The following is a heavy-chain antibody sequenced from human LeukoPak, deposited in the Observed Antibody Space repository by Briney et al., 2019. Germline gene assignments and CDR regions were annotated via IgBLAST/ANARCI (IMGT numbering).Heavy chain of an antibody. CDR1: GGSISSYY. J-gene: IGHJ6*02. CDR2: IYTSGST. Sequence: SETLSLTCTVSGGSISSYYWRWIRQPAGKGLEWIGRIYTSGSTNYNPSLKSRVTMSVDTSKNQFSLKLSSVTAADTAVYYCARGQADFWSGYYYYGMDFWGQGTTVTVSS. D-gene: IGHD3-3*01. CDR3: ARGQADFWSGYYYYGMDF. V-gene: IGHV4-4*07.